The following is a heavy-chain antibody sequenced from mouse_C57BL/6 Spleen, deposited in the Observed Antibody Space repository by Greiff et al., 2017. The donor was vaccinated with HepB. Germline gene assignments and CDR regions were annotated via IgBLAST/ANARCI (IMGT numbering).Heavy chain of an antibody. CDR3: ARRSPRPHYYGSSSYYFDY. V-gene: IGHV1-9*01. CDR2: ILPGSGST. CDR1: GYTFTGYW. J-gene: IGHJ2*01. D-gene: IGHD1-1*01. Sequence: VHLVESGAELMKPGASVKLSCKATGYTFTGYWIEWVKQRPGHGLEWIGEILPGSGSTNYNEKFKGKATFTADTSSNTAYMQLSSLTTEDSAIYYCARRSPRPHYYGSSSYYFDYWGQGTTLTVSS.